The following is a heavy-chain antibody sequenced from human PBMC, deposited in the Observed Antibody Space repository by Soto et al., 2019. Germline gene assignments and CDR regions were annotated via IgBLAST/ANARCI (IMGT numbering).Heavy chain of an antibody. CDR1: GFTFSSYA. V-gene: IGHV3-23*01. CDR3: AKDRLLWFGELSSKAASTFDY. D-gene: IGHD3-10*01. CDR2: ISGSGGST. Sequence: GGSLRLSCAASGFTFSSYAMSWVRQAPGKGLEWVSAISGSGGSTYYADSVKGRFTISRDNSKNTLYLQMNSLRAEDTAVYYCAKDRLLWFGELSSKAASTFDYWGQGTLVTVSS. J-gene: IGHJ4*02.